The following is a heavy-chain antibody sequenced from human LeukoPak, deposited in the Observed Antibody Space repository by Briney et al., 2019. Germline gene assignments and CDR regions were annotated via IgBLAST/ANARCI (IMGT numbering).Heavy chain of an antibody. CDR1: GGSISSSSYY. CDR2: IYYSGST. CDR3: ARAPYVGATKLFFDY. J-gene: IGHJ4*02. Sequence: SETLSLTCTVFGGSISSSSYYWGWIRQPSGKGLEWIGSIYYSGSTNYNPSLKSRVTISVDTSKNQFSLKLSSVTAADTAVYYCARAPYVGATKLFFDYWGQGTLVTVSS. V-gene: IGHV4-39*07. D-gene: IGHD1-26*01.